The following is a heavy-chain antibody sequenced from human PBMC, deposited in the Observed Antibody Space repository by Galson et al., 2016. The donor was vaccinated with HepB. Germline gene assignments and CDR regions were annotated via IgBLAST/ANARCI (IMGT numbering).Heavy chain of an antibody. D-gene: IGHD6-25*01. CDR3: ARDYESSGWDHAEYFQH. CDR1: GYTFTTYA. V-gene: IGHV1-18*01. J-gene: IGHJ1*01. Sequence: SVKVSCKASGYTFTTYAMNWVRQAPGQGLEWMGWISAYNGNTNYAQKLQGRVTMTTDTSTSTAYMELRSLRSDGTAVYYCARDYESSGWDHAEYFQHWGQGTLVTVSS. CDR2: ISAYNGNT.